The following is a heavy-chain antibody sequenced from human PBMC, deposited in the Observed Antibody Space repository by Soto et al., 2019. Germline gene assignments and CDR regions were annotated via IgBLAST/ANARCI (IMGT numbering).Heavy chain of an antibody. D-gene: IGHD2-15*01. J-gene: IGHJ6*02. Sequence: GGSLRLSCAASGFTFNNYWLSWVRQAPGKGLEWVANINQDGSEKFYVDSVKGRFTISRDNAKNSLYLQMNSLRAEDTAVYYCARDRSYYYYGMDVWGQGTTVTVSS. CDR1: GFTFNNYW. CDR2: INQDGSEK. V-gene: IGHV3-7*03. CDR3: ARDRSYYYYGMDV.